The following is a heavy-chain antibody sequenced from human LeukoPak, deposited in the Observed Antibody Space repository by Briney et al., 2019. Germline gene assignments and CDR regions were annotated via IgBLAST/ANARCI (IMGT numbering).Heavy chain of an antibody. CDR3: ARIMGRGYCSSTSCRGDWFDP. J-gene: IGHJ5*02. CDR2: IYHSGST. V-gene: IGHV4-4*02. Sequence: PSETPSLTCAVSGGSISSSNWWSWVRQPPGKGLEWIGEIYHSGSTNYNPSLKSRVTISVDKSKNQFSLKLSSVTAADTAVYYCARIMGRGYCSSTSCRGDWFDPWGQGTLVTVSS. CDR1: GGSISSSNW. D-gene: IGHD2-2*01.